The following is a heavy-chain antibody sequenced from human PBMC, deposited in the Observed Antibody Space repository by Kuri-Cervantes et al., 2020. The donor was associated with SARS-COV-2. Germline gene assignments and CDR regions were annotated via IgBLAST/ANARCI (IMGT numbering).Heavy chain of an antibody. CDR3: AGGVTIFGVVQSFDD. CDR1: GGSFSGYY. CDR2: INHTGST. J-gene: IGHJ4*02. V-gene: IGHV4-34*01. D-gene: IGHD3-3*01. Sequence: SETLSLTCAVYGGSFSGYYWSWIRQSPGKGLVWIGEINHTGSTNYNPSLKSRVTIFLDTSKNQFSLKLKSMTAADTAVYYCAGGVTIFGVVQSFDDWGQGTLVTVSS.